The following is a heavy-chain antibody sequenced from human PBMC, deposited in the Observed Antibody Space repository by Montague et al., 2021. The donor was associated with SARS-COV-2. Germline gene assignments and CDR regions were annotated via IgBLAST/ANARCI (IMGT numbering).Heavy chain of an antibody. J-gene: IGHJ4*02. D-gene: IGHD3-10*01. CDR2: ISNTGLDI. V-gene: IGHV3-11*01. Sequence: SLRLSCAASGFTLSDYYMSWIRQAPGKGLEWLSYISNTGLDIKYGDSVKGRFTVSRDIAKNTLYLQMDSLRAEDTAVCYCARVLLGVSHGDYWGQGTLVTVSS. CDR3: ARVLLGVSHGDY. CDR1: GFTLSDYY.